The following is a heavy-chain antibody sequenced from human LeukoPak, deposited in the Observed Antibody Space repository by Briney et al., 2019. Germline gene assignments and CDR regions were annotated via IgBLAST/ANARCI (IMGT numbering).Heavy chain of an antibody. CDR2: ITNSGDFV. V-gene: IGHV3-11*01. CDR3: AREARATPDF. CDR1: GFGFSGHY. Sequence: GGSLRLSCAASGFGFSGHYMSWIRQAPGKGLEWISYITNSGDFVNYADSVKGRFTISRDNAKNSLYLQMNSLRAEDTAVYYCAREARATPDFWGQGTVVTVSS. D-gene: IGHD1-26*01. J-gene: IGHJ4*02.